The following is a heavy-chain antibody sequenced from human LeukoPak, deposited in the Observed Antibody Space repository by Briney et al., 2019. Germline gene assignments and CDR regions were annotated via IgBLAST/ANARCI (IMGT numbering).Heavy chain of an antibody. CDR3: ARYCSSTSCYWFGSFDP. Sequence: SETLSLTCTVSGYSISSGYYWGWIRQPPGKGLEWIGSIYHSGSTYYNPSLKSRVTISVDTSKNQFSLKLGSVTAADTAVYYCARYCSSTSCYWFGSFDPWGQGTLVTVSS. CDR1: GYSISSGYY. D-gene: IGHD2-2*01. V-gene: IGHV4-38-2*02. CDR2: IYHSGST. J-gene: IGHJ5*02.